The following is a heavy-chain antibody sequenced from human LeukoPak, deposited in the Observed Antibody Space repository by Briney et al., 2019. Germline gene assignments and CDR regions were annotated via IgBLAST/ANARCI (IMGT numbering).Heavy chain of an antibody. CDR2: IYSGGST. CDR3: ARAPEAQWLVN. J-gene: IGHJ4*02. CDR1: GFTVSSNY. V-gene: IGHV3-53*01. D-gene: IGHD6-19*01. Sequence: GGSLRLSCAASGFTVSSNYMTWVRQAPGKGLEWVSVIYSGGSTYYADSVKGRFTISRDNSKNTLYRQMNSLRAEDTAVYYCARAPEAQWLVNWGQGTLVTVSS.